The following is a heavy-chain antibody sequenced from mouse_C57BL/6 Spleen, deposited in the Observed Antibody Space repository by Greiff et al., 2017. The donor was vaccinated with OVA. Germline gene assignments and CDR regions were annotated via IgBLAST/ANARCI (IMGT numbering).Heavy chain of an antibody. CDR3: ARAYYGNYRENYFDY. J-gene: IGHJ2*01. CDR2: IYPGDGDT. CDR1: GYAFSSSW. Sequence: QVQLQQSGPELVKPGASVKISCKASGYAFSSSWMNWVKQRPGKGLEWIGRIYPGDGDTNYNGKFKGKATLTADKSSSTAYMQLSSLTSEDSAVYFGARAYYGNYRENYFDYWGQGTTLTVSS. D-gene: IGHD2-10*01. V-gene: IGHV1-82*01.